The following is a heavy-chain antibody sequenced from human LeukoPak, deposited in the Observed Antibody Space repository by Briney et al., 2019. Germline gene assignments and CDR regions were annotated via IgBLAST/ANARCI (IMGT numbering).Heavy chain of an antibody. CDR1: GYSISSGYY. D-gene: IGHD1-26*01. CDR3: ARGLSGSYLDY. J-gene: IGHJ4*02. V-gene: IGHV4-38-2*02. CDR2: IFHTGST. Sequence: SETLSLTCTVSGYSISSGYYWAWIRQPPGKGLEWIGSIFHTGSTYHNPSLKSRVTISVDTSKNQFSLKLSSVTAADTAVYYCARGLSGSYLDYWGQGTLVTVSS.